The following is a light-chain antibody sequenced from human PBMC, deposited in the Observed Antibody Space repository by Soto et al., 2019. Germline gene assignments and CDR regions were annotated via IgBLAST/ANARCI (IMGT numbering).Light chain of an antibody. J-gene: IGLJ1*01. V-gene: IGLV2-14*01. CDR3: QSYDRSLSGSF. Sequence: QSALTQPASVSGSPGQSITISCTGTSSDVGGYDYVSWYQQHPGKVPKLLIYEVSNRPSGVSNRFSGSKSANTASLTISGLQAEDEADYYCQSYDRSLSGSFFGTGTKLTVL. CDR2: EVS. CDR1: SSDVGGYDY.